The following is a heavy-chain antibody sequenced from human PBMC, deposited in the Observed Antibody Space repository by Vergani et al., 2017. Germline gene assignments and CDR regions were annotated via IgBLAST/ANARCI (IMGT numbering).Heavy chain of an antibody. D-gene: IGHD4-17*01. J-gene: IGHJ4*02. Sequence: QVQLQQWGAGLLKPSETLSLTCAVYGGSFSGYYWSWIRRPPGKGLEWIGEINHSGSTNYNPSLKSRVTISVDTSKNQFSLKLCSVTAADTAVYYCARRRRLFSYGDYRHFDYWGQGTLVTVSS. CDR3: ARRRRLFSYGDYRHFDY. V-gene: IGHV4-34*01. CDR1: GGSFSGYY. CDR2: INHSGST.